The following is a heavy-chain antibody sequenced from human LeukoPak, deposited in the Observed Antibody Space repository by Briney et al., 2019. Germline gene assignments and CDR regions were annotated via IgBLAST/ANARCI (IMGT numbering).Heavy chain of an antibody. J-gene: IGHJ3*02. CDR2: IKRKTDGGTT. D-gene: IGHD2-21*02. V-gene: IGHV3-15*01. CDR3: TTDSVTARRDDAFDI. CDR1: GFTFSNAW. Sequence: PGGSLRLSCAASGFTFSNAWMSWVRQAPGKGLEWVGRIKRKTDGGTTDYAAPVKGRFTISRDDSKNMLYPQMNSLKNEDTAVYYCTTDSVTARRDDAFDIWGQGTVTVSS.